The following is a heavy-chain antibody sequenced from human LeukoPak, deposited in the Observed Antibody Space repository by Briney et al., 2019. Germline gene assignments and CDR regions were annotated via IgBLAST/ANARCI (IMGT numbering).Heavy chain of an antibody. CDR1: GGSISSGGYY. Sequence: SETLSLTCTVSGGSISSGGYYWTWIRQHPGKGLEWIGYIYYSGSTYYNPSLKSRLTISVDTSKNQFSLKLSSVTAADTAVYYCASRRTAALDSWGQGTLVTVSS. V-gene: IGHV4-31*03. CDR2: IYYSGST. J-gene: IGHJ4*02. D-gene: IGHD6-25*01. CDR3: ASRRTAALDS.